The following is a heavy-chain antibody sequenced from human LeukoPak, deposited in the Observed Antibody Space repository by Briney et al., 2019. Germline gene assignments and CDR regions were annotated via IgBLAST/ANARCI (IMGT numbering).Heavy chain of an antibody. CDR1: GYTFTSYA. Sequence: GASVKVSCKASGYTFTSYAMHWVRQAPGQRLEWMGWINAGNGNTKYSQKFQGRVTITRDTSASTAYMELSSLRSEDTAVYYCARVKRGPDYGDYVDYWGQGTLVTVSS. CDR3: ARVKRGPDYGDYVDY. D-gene: IGHD4-17*01. V-gene: IGHV1-3*01. CDR2: INAGNGNT. J-gene: IGHJ4*02.